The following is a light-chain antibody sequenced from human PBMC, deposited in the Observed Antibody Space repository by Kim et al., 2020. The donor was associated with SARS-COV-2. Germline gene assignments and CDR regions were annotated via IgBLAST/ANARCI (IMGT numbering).Light chain of an antibody. CDR2: DVT. CDR3: ISYTTSTTLFYV. CDR1: TSDVGGHNY. J-gene: IGLJ1*01. V-gene: IGLV2-14*03. Sequence: SITISCTCTTSDVGGHNYVSWYQQYPGKAPKLMVYDVTNRPSGISNRFSGSKSGNTASLTISGLQSEDEADYYCISYTTSTTLFYVFGTGTKVTVL.